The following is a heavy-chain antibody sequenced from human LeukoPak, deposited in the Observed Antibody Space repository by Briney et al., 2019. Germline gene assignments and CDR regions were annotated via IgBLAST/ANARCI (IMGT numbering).Heavy chain of an antibody. CDR1: GFTFSSYA. CDR2: ISGSGGST. V-gene: IGHV3-23*01. CDR3: AKDGNDYFPHYYMDV. Sequence: GGSLRLSCEASGFTFSSYAMSWVRQAPGKGLEWVSAISGSGGSTYYADSVRGRFTISRDNSKNTPYLQMNSLRAEDTAVYYCAKDGNDYFPHYYMDVWGKGTTVTVSS. D-gene: IGHD1-1*01. J-gene: IGHJ6*03.